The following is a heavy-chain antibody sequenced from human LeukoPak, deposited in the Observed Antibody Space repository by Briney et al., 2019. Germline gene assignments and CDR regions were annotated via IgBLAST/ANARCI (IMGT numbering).Heavy chain of an antibody. D-gene: IGHD6-19*01. CDR2: IRSKAYGGTT. CDR1: GFTFGDYA. V-gene: IGHV3-49*04. J-gene: IGHJ4*02. CDR3: TRGSSSGWYWTYYFDY. Sequence: PGWSLRLSCTASGFTFGDYAMSWVRQAPGKGLEWVGFIRSKAYGGTTEYAASVKGRFTISRDDSKSIAYLQMNSLKTEDTAVYYCTRGSSSGWYWTYYFDYWGQGTLVTVSS.